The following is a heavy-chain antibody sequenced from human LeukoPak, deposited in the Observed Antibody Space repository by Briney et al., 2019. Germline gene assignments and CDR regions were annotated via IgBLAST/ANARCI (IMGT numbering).Heavy chain of an antibody. CDR2: ISGSGGST. J-gene: IGHJ3*02. CDR1: GFTFSSYA. Sequence: PGGSLRLSCAASGFTFSSYAMSWVRQAPGKGLEWVSAISGSGGSTYYADSVKGRFTISKDISKNTLYLQMNSLRAEDTAVYYCAKDLSGAFDIWGQGTMVTVSS. CDR3: AKDLSGAFDI. V-gene: IGHV3-23*01.